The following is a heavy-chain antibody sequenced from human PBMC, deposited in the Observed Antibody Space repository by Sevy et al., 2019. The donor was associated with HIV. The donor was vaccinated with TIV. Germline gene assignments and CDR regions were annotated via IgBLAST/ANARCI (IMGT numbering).Heavy chain of an antibody. CDR1: GFTFDDYG. J-gene: IGHJ4*02. CDR3: ARRGTLFGSAWYGDGFFDY. CDR2: FNWSGSST. Sequence: GGSLRLSCAASGFTFDDYGMSWVRQAPGKGLEWVSGFNWSGSSTGYADSVKGRFTTSRDNAKNSLYLQMNGLRAEDTALYYCARRGTLFGSAWYGDGFFDYWGQGTLVTVSS. V-gene: IGHV3-20*04. D-gene: IGHD3-10*01.